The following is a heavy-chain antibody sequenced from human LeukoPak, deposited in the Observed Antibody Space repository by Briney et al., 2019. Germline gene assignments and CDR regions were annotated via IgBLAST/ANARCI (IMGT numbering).Heavy chain of an antibody. V-gene: IGHV1-46*01. Sequence: ASVKVSCKASGYTFTSCYMHWVRQAPGQGLEWMGIINPSGGSTSYAQKFQGRVTMTRDTSTSTVYMELSSLRSEDTAVYYCARSGVLDSTPGAFDIWGQGTMVTVSS. J-gene: IGHJ3*02. CDR1: GYTFTSCY. CDR3: ARSGVLDSTPGAFDI. D-gene: IGHD3/OR15-3a*01. CDR2: INPSGGST.